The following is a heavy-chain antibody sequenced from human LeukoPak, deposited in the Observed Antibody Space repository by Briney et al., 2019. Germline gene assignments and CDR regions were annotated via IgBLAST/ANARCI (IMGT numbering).Heavy chain of an antibody. CDR1: GGSISSYY. J-gene: IGHJ5*02. Sequence: PSETLSLTCTVSGGSISSYYWSWIRQPPGKGLEWIGYIYYSGSTNYNPSLKSRVTISIDMSNNHFSLNLRSVTAADKAVYYCARDSGSWGVFDPWGQGTLVTVSS. D-gene: IGHD3-10*01. V-gene: IGHV4-59*01. CDR3: ARDSGSWGVFDP. CDR2: IYYSGST.